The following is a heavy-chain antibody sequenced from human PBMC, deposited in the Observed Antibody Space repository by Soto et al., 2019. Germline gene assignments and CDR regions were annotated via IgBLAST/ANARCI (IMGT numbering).Heavy chain of an antibody. Sequence: EVQLVESGGALVQPGRSLRLSCAASGFTFDDYAMHWVRQVPGKGLEWVSGISWNGRSKAYAGSVEGRFTISRDSASNSLYLQMDSLRAEDTALYYCAKDGVSLAYFYYMDVWGKGTTVTVSS. D-gene: IGHD2-21*01. V-gene: IGHV3-9*01. CDR2: ISWNGRSK. J-gene: IGHJ6*03. CDR3: AKDGVSLAYFYYMDV. CDR1: GFTFDDYA.